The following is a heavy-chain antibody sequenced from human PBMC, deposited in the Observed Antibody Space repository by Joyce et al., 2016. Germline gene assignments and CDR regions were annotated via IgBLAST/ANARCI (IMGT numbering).Heavy chain of an antibody. CDR1: GGSISSDDYY. CDR2: IYYSGST. V-gene: IGHV4-31*03. J-gene: IGHJ4*02. CDR3: ASRYCSSTSCHAYY. Sequence: QVQLQESGPGLVKPSQTLSLTCTVSGGSISSDDYYWSWIRQHPGKGLEWIGYIYYSGSTYYNPSLKSRVPISVDMSRNQFSLKLRSVTAADTAVYYCASRYCSSTSCHAYYWGQGTLATVSS. D-gene: IGHD2-2*01.